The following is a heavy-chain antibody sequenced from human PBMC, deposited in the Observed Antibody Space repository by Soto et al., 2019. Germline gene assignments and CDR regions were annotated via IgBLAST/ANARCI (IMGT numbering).Heavy chain of an antibody. CDR1: GGTFSTYT. D-gene: IGHD4-4*01. CDR3: AGDPDSHYNDSHASSYP. CDR2: IIPIIGII. J-gene: IGHJ5*02. Sequence: QVQLVQSGAEVKKPGSSVKVSCKASGGTFSTYTITWVRQAPGQGLEWMGRIIPIIGIINYAQKFQGRVTISADNCTGTAYMELTGLRSDDTAVYYCAGDPDSHYNDSHASSYPWGQGTLVTVSS. V-gene: IGHV1-69*08.